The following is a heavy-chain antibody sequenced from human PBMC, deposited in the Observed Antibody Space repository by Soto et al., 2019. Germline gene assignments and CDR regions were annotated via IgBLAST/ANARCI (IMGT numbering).Heavy chain of an antibody. Sequence: GESVKISCGASAYRFNIYRIGWVGQMPGKGLEWMGIIYPGDSDTRYIPSVQGHVTISGDKSISSGYLQWSRLKASEPDMDYCSRMGYCSXGSCRHPVYYCYYCRDVCGKGSTV. D-gene: IGHD2-15*01. CDR3: SRMGYCSXGSCRHPVYYCYYCRDV. CDR2: IYPGDSDT. CDR1: AYRFNIYR. V-gene: IGHV5-51*01. J-gene: IGHJ6*04.